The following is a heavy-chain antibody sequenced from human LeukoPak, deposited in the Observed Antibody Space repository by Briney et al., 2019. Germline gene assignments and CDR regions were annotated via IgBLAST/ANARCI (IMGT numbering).Heavy chain of an antibody. D-gene: IGHD5-18*01. CDR1: GFTFSSYG. V-gene: IGHV3-30*18. CDR3: AKHRGYSYGSLGMDV. CDR2: ISYDGSNK. J-gene: IGHJ6*02. Sequence: PGGSLRLSCAASGFTFSSYGMHWVRQAPGKGLEWVAVISYDGSNKYYADPVKGRFTISRDNSKNTLYLQMNSLRAEDTAVYYCAKHRGYSYGSLGMDVWGQGTTVTVSS.